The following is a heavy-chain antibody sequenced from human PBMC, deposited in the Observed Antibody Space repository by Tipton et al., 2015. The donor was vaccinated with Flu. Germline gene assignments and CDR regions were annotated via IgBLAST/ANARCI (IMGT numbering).Heavy chain of an antibody. Sequence: TLSLTCTVSGGSISSYYWGWIRQPPGKGLEWIGSIYYSGSTYYNPSLKSRVTISVDTSKNQFSLKLSSVTAADTAVYYCARDLGSAVRYYDSSGPHSPYAFDIWGQGTMVTVSS. J-gene: IGHJ3*02. CDR3: ARDLGSAVRYYDSSGPHSPYAFDI. D-gene: IGHD3-22*01. CDR1: GGSISSYY. V-gene: IGHV4-39*07. CDR2: IYYSGST.